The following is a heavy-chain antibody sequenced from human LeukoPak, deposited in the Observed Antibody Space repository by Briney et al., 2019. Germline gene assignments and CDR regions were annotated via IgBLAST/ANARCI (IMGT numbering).Heavy chain of an antibody. V-gene: IGHV3-30*18. D-gene: IGHD3-22*01. CDR3: VKDEYYYDSNADY. J-gene: IGHJ4*02. CDR1: GFMFSSYG. Sequence: GTSLRLSCAASGFMFSSYGIHWVRQAPGKGLEWVALISFDGTSKYFADSVKGRFTISRDNSKNTVCLQMGSLRVDDTAVYYCVKDEYYYDSNADYWGQGTLVTVSS. CDR2: ISFDGTSK.